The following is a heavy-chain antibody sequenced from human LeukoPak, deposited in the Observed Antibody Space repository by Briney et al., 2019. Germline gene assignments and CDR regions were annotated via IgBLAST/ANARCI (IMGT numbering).Heavy chain of an antibody. Sequence: GASVKVSCKASGGTFSSYAISWVRQAPGQGLEWMGRIIPILGIANYAQKFQGRVTITADKSTSTAYMELSSLRSEDTAVYYCARDYRDPWGSSGYRYWGQGTLVTVSS. CDR2: IIPILGIA. J-gene: IGHJ4*02. CDR1: GGTFSSYA. D-gene: IGHD3-22*01. CDR3: ARDYRDPWGSSGYRY. V-gene: IGHV1-69*04.